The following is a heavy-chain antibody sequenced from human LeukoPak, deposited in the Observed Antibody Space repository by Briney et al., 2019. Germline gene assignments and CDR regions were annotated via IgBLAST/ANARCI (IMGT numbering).Heavy chain of an antibody. V-gene: IGHV3-7*05. CDR3: VWITSDPGDYLDY. CDR2: IKQNGREK. J-gene: IGHJ4*02. CDR1: GFTVSPFW. D-gene: IGHD3-16*01. Sequence: GGSLRLSCAVYGFTVSPFWVSWVRQAPGKGLEWVSHIKQNGREKYYVDSVKGRFTSSRDNAKNSLYLQMNSLRPEDTGLYYCVWITSDPGDYLDYCGQGTLVTVSS.